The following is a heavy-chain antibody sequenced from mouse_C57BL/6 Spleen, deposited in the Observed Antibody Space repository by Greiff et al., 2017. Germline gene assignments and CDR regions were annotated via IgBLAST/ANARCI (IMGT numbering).Heavy chain of an antibody. CDR2: IYPGSGST. D-gene: IGHD1-1*01. CDR1: GYTFTSYW. J-gene: IGHJ4*01. V-gene: IGHV1-55*01. CDR3: ARKRITTVVEGAMDY. Sequence: QVQLKQPGAELVKPGASVKMSCKASGYTFTSYWITWVKQRPGQGLEWIGDIYPGSGSTNYNEKFKSKATLTVDTSSSTAYMQLSSLTSEDSAVYYCARKRITTVVEGAMDYWGQGTSVTVSS.